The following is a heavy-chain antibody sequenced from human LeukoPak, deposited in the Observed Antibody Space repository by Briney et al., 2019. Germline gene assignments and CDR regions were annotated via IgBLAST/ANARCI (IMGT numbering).Heavy chain of an antibody. D-gene: IGHD2-15*01. CDR1: GFTFSTYG. V-gene: IGHV3-64D*09. Sequence: GGSLRLSCSASGFTFSTYGFHCVRQAPGKGLEYVSAISRNGGSTNYADSVKGRFTISRENSKNTLFLQMNSLRLEDTAIYHCVKVAHCSGGSCYLWAASDHWGQGALVTVSS. J-gene: IGHJ4*02. CDR2: ISRNGGST. CDR3: VKVAHCSGGSCYLWAASDH.